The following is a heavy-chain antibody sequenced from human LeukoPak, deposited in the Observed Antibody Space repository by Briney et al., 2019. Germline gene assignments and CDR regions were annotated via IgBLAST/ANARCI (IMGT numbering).Heavy chain of an antibody. Sequence: SETLSLTCAVYGGSFSGYYWSWIRQPPGKGLEWIGEINHSGSTNYNPSLKSRVTISVDTSKNQFSLKLSSVTAADTAVYYCARDLYYGGNSVTPWGQGTLVTVSS. J-gene: IGHJ5*02. CDR2: INHSGST. CDR1: GGSFSGYY. D-gene: IGHD4-23*01. CDR3: ARDLYYGGNSVTP. V-gene: IGHV4-34*01.